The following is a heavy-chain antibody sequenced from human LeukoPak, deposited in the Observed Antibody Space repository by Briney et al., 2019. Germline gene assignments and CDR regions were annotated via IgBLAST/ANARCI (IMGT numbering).Heavy chain of an antibody. V-gene: IGHV4-39*07. CDR2: IYYSGST. CDR3: AVFGKDVLLWFGELLSKGGFDY. Sequence: PSETLSLTCTVSGGSISSSSYYWGWIRQPPGKGLEWIGSIYYSGSTYYNPSLKSRVTISVDTSKNQFSLKLSSVTAADTAVYYCAVFGKDVLLWFGELLSKGGFDYWGQGTLVTVSS. J-gene: IGHJ4*02. D-gene: IGHD3-10*01. CDR1: GGSISSSSYY.